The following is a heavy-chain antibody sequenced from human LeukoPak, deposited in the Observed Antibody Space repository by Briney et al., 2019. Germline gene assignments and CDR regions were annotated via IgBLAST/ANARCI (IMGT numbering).Heavy chain of an antibody. D-gene: IGHD3-9*01. CDR1: GFTFSSYG. Sequence: GGSLRLSCAASGFTFSSYGMHWVRQAPCKGLEWVAFIRYDGSNKYYADSVKGRFTISRDNSKNTLYLQMNSLRAEDTAVYYCANIGHYDILTGYSKPTGHYYMDVWGKGTTVTVSS. J-gene: IGHJ6*03. CDR2: IRYDGSNK. V-gene: IGHV3-30*02. CDR3: ANIGHYDILTGYSKPTGHYYMDV.